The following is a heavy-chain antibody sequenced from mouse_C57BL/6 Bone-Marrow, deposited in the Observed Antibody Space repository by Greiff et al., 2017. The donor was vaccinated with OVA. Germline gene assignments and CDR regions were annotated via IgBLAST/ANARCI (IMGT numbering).Heavy chain of an antibody. J-gene: IGHJ2*01. CDR3: ARESWPFDY. Sequence: QVQLQQPGAELVMPGASVKLSCKASGYTFTSYWMHWVKQRPGQGLEWIGEIDPSDSYTNYNQKFKGKSTLTVDKSSSTAYMQLSSLTSEDSAVYYCARESWPFDYWGQGTTLTVSS. V-gene: IGHV1-69*01. CDR1: GYTFTSYW. CDR2: IDPSDSYT.